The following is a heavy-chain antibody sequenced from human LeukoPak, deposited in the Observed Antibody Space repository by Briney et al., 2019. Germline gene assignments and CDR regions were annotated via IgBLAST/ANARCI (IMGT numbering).Heavy chain of an antibody. J-gene: IGHJ4*02. Sequence: ASVKVSCKASGYTFTSYYMHWVRQAPGQGLEWMGIINPSGGSTSYAQKFQGRVTMTRDTSTSTVYMELSSLRSEDTAVYYCARLVFGIAASPSFDYWGQGTLVTVSS. CDR3: ARLVFGIAASPSFDY. CDR1: GYTFTSYY. V-gene: IGHV1-46*03. D-gene: IGHD6-13*01. CDR2: INPSGGST.